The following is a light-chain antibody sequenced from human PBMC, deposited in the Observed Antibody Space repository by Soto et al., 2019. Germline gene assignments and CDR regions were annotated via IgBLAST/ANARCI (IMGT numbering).Light chain of an antibody. V-gene: IGKV3-20*01. J-gene: IGKJ2*01. CDR1: QRMTNNF. Sequence: EIVLTQSPDTLSLSPGERVTLSCRASQRMTNNFLAWFQQKPGLAPMLLIHGASTRASGVPDRFTGGGSGTDFVLTISRVEPEDFAVYYCQQYGRSPFTFGQGTKLQIK. CDR3: QQYGRSPFT. CDR2: GAS.